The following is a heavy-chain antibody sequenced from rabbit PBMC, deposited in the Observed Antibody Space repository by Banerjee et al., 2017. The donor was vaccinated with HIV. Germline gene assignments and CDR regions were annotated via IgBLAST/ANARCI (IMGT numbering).Heavy chain of an antibody. Sequence: QSLEESGGGLVKPGASLTLTCTASGFDLSSSYWICWVRQAPGKGLEWIGCIYVGSSGSTYYASWAKGRFTISKTSSTTVTLQMTSLTVADTATYFCAKDYGLWGQGTLVTVS. D-gene: IGHD3-1*01. CDR1: GFDLSSSYW. V-gene: IGHV1S40*01. CDR3: AKDYGL. CDR2: IYVGSSGST. J-gene: IGHJ4*01.